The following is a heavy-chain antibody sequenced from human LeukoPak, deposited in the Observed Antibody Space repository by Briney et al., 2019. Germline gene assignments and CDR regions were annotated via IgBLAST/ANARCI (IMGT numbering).Heavy chain of an antibody. CDR1: GGSVSSYY. V-gene: IGHV4-59*08. CDR3: ARLQVHCGGDCYTRWFDP. J-gene: IGHJ5*02. Sequence: PSETLSLTCTVSGGSVSSYYWSWIRRPPGKGLEWIAYIYYSGSTKYNPSLKSRVTISLDRSKNQFSLKLRSVTAADTAVYYCARLQVHCGGDCYTRWFDPWGQGTLVTVSS. CDR2: IYYSGST. D-gene: IGHD2-21*02.